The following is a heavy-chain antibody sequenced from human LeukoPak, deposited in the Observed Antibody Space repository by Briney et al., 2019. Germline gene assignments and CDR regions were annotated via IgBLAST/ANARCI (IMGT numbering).Heavy chain of an antibody. J-gene: IGHJ4*02. Sequence: GGSLRLSCIGSGLSLSSYGMSWVRQAPGKGLEWVSSSSGSGGSTYYADSVKGRFTISRDRSENTLYLKMSSLRVEDTAVYFCAKQTAVEGGYYHYWGQGTLVTVSS. V-gene: IGHV3-23*01. D-gene: IGHD5-18*01. CDR3: AKQTAVEGGYYHY. CDR1: GLSLSSYG. CDR2: SSGSGGST.